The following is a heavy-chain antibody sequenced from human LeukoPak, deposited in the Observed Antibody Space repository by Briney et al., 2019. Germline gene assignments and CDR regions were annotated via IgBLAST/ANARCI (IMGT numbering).Heavy chain of an antibody. Sequence: GGSLRLSCAASGFTFSSYAMHWVRQAPGKGLEWVAVISYDGSNKYYADSVKGRFTISRDNSKNTRYLQMNSLRAEATAVYYCARVRDLSRSWYESYYYMDVWGKRTTVTVSS. J-gene: IGHJ6*03. D-gene: IGHD6-13*01. CDR2: ISYDGSNK. V-gene: IGHV3-30-3*01. CDR1: GFTFSSYA. CDR3: ARVRDLSRSWYESYYYMDV.